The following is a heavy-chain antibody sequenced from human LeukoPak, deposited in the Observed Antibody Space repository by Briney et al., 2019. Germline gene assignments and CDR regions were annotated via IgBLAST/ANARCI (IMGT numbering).Heavy chain of an antibody. D-gene: IGHD1-26*01. J-gene: IGHJ6*02. V-gene: IGHV3-11*03. CDR2: ISSSSSYT. CDR3: AGYQVGATPYYYYGMDV. CDR1: GFTSSDYY. Sequence: PGGSLRLSCAASGFTSSDYYMSWIRQAPGKGLEWVSYISSSSSYTNYADSVKGRFTISRDNAKNSLYLQMNSLRAEDTAVYYCAGYQVGATPYYYYGMDVWGQGTTVTVSS.